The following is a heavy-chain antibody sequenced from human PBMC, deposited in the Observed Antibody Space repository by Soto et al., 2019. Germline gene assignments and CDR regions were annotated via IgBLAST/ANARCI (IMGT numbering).Heavy chain of an antibody. D-gene: IGHD6-25*01. CDR2: ISAFNGDT. V-gene: IGHV1-18*04. CDR3: AREAGWQRMVPYD. J-gene: IGHJ4*02. CDR1: GYTFTSYG. Sequence: QVQLVQSGTEVKKPGASVNVSCKAFGYTFTSYGFSWVRQVPGQGLEWLGWISAFNGDTQYAQTMKGRLTVTTDTSTTTVHMELRSPTPADTAVYYCAREAGWQRMVPYDWGQGTLGTVS.